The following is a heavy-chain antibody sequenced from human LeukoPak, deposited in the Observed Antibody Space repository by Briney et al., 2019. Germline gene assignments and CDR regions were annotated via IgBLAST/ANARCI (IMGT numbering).Heavy chain of an antibody. CDR1: GFTFSSYW. V-gene: IGHV3-7*01. CDR3: ARDPHPPWVTHASWFDP. Sequence: GSLRLSCAASGFTFSSYWMSWVRQAPGKGLEWVANIKQDGSEKYYVDSVKGRFTISRDNAKNSLYLQMNSLRAEDTAVYYCARDPHPPWVTHASWFDPWGQGTLVTVSS. CDR2: IKQDGSEK. D-gene: IGHD2-21*02. J-gene: IGHJ5*02.